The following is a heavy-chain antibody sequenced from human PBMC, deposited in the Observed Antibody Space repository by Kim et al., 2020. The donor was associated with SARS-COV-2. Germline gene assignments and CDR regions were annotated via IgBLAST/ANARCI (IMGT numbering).Heavy chain of an antibody. CDR3: ARDPYCSGGSCYLGFYYGMDV. Sequence: ASVKVSCKASGYTFTSYYMHWVRQAPGQGLEWMGIINPSGGSTSYAQKFQGRVTMTRDTSTSTVYMELSSLRSEDTAVYYCARDPYCSGGSCYLGFYYGMDVWGQGTTVTVSS. CDR1: GYTFTSYY. J-gene: IGHJ6*02. D-gene: IGHD2-15*01. CDR2: INPSGGST. V-gene: IGHV1-46*01.